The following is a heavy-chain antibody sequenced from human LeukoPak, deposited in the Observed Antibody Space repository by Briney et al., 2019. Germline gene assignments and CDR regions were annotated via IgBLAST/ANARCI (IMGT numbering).Heavy chain of an antibody. Sequence: PSETLSLTCTVSGGSISSYYWSWIRQPPGKGLEWIGYIYYSGSTNYNPSLKSRVTISVDTSKNQFSLKLGSVTAADTAVYYCARLKAIGEYYFDYWGQGTLVTVSS. CDR3: ARLKAIGEYYFDY. V-gene: IGHV4-59*08. CDR1: GGSISSYY. J-gene: IGHJ4*02. CDR2: IYYSGST. D-gene: IGHD3-10*01.